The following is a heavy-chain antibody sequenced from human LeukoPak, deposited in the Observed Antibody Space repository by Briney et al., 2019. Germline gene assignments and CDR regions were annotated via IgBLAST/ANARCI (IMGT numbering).Heavy chain of an antibody. D-gene: IGHD3-10*01. Sequence: GGSMTLSCAPWGFTFSSYSMNWVRQAPGKGLEWVSYISSSSSTIYYADSVKGRFAIARVKAKNSLYLQMNSLRVEDTAVYYCARELLLWFGESIKTNWFDPWGQGTLVTVSS. CDR3: ARELLLWFGESIKTNWFDP. J-gene: IGHJ5*02. CDR2: ISSSSSTI. CDR1: GFTFSSYS. V-gene: IGHV3-48*01.